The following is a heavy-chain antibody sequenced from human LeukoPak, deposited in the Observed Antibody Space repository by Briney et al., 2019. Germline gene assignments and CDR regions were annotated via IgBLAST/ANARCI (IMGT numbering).Heavy chain of an antibody. Sequence: KPSETLSLTCAVYGGSFSGYYWSWIRQPPGKGLEWIGEINHSGSTNYNPSLKSRVTILVDTSKNQFSLKLSSVTAADTAVYYCARGGPDILDYWGQGLQVTVSS. CDR3: ARGGPDILDY. CDR2: INHSGST. J-gene: IGHJ4*02. V-gene: IGHV4-34*01. CDR1: GGSFSGYY. D-gene: IGHD3-9*01.